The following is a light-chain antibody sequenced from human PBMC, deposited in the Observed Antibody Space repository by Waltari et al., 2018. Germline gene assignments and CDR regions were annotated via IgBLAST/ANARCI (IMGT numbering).Light chain of an antibody. CDR1: HDISNH. CDR3: QQYDNLPRT. Sequence: DIQMPQFPSSLSAPVGDRVTITCQASHDISNHLNLYQQKQGKAPNLLIYDASNLGTVVPSRFSGSGSGTGFTFTISSLQPEDIATYFCQQYDNLPRTFGQGTKVEIK. V-gene: IGKV1-33*01. CDR2: DAS. J-gene: IGKJ1*01.